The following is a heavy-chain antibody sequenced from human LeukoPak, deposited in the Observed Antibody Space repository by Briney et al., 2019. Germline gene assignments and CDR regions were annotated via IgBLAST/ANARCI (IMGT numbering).Heavy chain of an antibody. CDR2: IYYSGST. V-gene: IGHV4-59*08. CDR3: ARMRATVTTFFDY. Sequence: SETLPLTCTVSGGTISSYYWSWIRQPPGKGLEWIGYIYYSGSTNYNPSLKSRVTISVDTSKNQFSLKLSSVTAADTAVYYCARMRATVTTFFDYWGQGTLVTVSS. CDR1: GGTISSYY. D-gene: IGHD4-4*01. J-gene: IGHJ4*02.